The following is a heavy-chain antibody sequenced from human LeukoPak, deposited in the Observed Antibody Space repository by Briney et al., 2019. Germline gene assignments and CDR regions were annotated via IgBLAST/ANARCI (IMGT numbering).Heavy chain of an antibody. CDR3: ARRGRIYGNSGSYSSSWYDYFDY. D-gene: IGHD6-13*01. V-gene: IGHV2-5*02. CDR1: GFSLSTSGVG. CDR2: IYWDDDK. Sequence: SGPTLVNPTQTLTLTCTFSGFSLSTSGVGVGWIRQPPGKALEWLALIYWDDDKRCSPSLKSRLTITKDTSKNQVVLTMTNMDPVDTATYYCARRGRIYGNSGSYSSSWYDYFDYWGQGTLVTVSS. J-gene: IGHJ4*02.